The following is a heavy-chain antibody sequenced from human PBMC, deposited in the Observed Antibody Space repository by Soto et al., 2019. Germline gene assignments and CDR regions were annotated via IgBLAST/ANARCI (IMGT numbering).Heavy chain of an antibody. D-gene: IGHD2-15*01. CDR1: GFTFRNYV. CDR2: ISGSGGST. V-gene: IGHV3-23*01. J-gene: IGHJ6*03. Sequence: GGSLRLSCAASGFTFRNYVMRWVRQAPGKGLEWVSAISGSGGSTYHADSVKGRFTISRDNSKNTLYLQMNSLRAEDTAVYYCASTLYCSGGSCYYYYYYMDVWGKGTTVTVSS. CDR3: ASTLYCSGGSCYYYYYYMDV.